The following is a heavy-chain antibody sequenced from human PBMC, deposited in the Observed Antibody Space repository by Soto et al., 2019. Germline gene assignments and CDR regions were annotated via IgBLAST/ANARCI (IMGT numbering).Heavy chain of an antibody. Sequence: ASVKVSCKASGYTFTGYYMHWVRQAPGQGLEWMGWINPNSGGTNYAQKFQGWVTMTRDTSISTAYMELSRLRSDDTAVYYCARATSNYCSGGSCPYHGAFDIWGQGTMVTVSS. D-gene: IGHD2-15*01. V-gene: IGHV1-2*04. CDR2: INPNSGGT. CDR3: ARATSNYCSGGSCPYHGAFDI. J-gene: IGHJ3*02. CDR1: GYTFTGYY.